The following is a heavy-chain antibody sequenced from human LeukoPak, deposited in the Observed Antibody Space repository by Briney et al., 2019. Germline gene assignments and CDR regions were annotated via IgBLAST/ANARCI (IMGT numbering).Heavy chain of an antibody. D-gene: IGHD6-19*01. CDR3: ARGQARLAWFDP. V-gene: IGHV4-39*07. J-gene: IGHJ5*02. CDR1: GVSISSSNSY. CDR2: IYYSGST. Sequence: PSETLSLTCTVSGVSISSSNSYWGWIRQPPGKGLEWIGSIYYSGSTYYNPSLKSRVTISVDTSKNQFSLKLRSVTAADTAVYYCARGQARLAWFDPWGQGTLVTVSS.